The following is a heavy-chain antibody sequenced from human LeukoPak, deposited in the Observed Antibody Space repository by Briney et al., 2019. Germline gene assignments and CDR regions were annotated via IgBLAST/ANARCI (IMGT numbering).Heavy chain of an antibody. CDR3: ARDQRVTGRPDIDY. CDR2: ISSDGSST. Sequence: GGSLRLSCAASGFTFRIHWMHWVRQTPGKGLVWVSRISSDGSSTTYADSVKGRFTISRDNAKNTLYLQMNNLRAEDTSMYYCARDQRVTGRPDIDYWGQGTLVIVSS. J-gene: IGHJ4*02. CDR1: GFTFRIHW. V-gene: IGHV3-74*03. D-gene: IGHD6-6*01.